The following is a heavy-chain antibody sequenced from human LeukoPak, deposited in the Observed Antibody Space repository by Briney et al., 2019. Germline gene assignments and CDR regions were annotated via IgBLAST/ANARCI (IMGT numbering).Heavy chain of an antibody. J-gene: IGHJ4*02. Sequence: PSETLSLTCTVSGGSISSSSYYWGWIRQPPGTGLEWIGSTYYSGSTYYNPSLKSRVTISVDTSKNQFSLKLSSVTAADTAVYYCARGKQVLDYWGQGTLVTVSS. D-gene: IGHD3-10*01. CDR1: GGSISSSSYY. CDR2: TYYSGST. V-gene: IGHV4-39*07. CDR3: ARGKQVLDY.